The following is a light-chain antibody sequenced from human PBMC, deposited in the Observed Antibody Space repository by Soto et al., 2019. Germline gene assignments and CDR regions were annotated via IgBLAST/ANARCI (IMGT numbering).Light chain of an antibody. Sequence: DIQMTQSPSSLSASVGDRVTITCRASQSINSYLNWYQQKPGKAPKLLIYAASSLQSGVPSRFSGSGSGTEFTLTISSLQPDDFATYYCQQYNSYSPTFGQGTKVDIK. J-gene: IGKJ1*01. CDR1: QSINSY. CDR2: AAS. CDR3: QQYNSYSPT. V-gene: IGKV1-5*01.